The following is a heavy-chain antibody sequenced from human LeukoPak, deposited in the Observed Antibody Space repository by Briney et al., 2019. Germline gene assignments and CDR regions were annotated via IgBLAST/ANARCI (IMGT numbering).Heavy chain of an antibody. CDR1: GFTFSSYA. V-gene: IGHV3-23*01. D-gene: IGHD4-11*01. CDR2: ISGSGGST. Sequence: PGGSLRLSCAASGFTFSSYAMSWVRQAPGKGLEWVSAISGSGGSTYYADSVKGGFTISRDNSKNTLYLHKNSLRDDDTAVYYCAKYSNPYYYYYMYVWGKGTTVTVSS. CDR3: AKYSNPYYYYYMYV. J-gene: IGHJ6*03.